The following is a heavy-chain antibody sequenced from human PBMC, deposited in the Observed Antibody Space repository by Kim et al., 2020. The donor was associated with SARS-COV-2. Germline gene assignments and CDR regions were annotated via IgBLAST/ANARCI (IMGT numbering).Heavy chain of an antibody. Sequence: SETLSLTCTVSGGSISSSNYYWSWIRQPPGKGLDWIGYIYYTGSTSFSPSLKSRVTISIDTSKNQFSLKLSSVTAADTAVYYCAREAEGTKWGSGTKWGQGTVVTVSS. CDR2: IYYTGST. J-gene: IGHJ4*02. V-gene: IGHV4-30-4*01. CDR3: AREAEGTKWGSGTK. D-gene: IGHD3-10*01. CDR1: GGSISSSNYY.